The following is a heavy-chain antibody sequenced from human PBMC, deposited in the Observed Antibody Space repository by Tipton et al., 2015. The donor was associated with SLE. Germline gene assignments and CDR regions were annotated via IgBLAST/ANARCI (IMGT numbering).Heavy chain of an antibody. CDR1: RGSMSSHY. V-gene: IGHV4-59*11. CDR2: VYYSGGT. D-gene: IGHD3-10*01. Sequence: TLSLTCTVSRGSMSSHYWHWIRQPPGKGLEWIGYVYYSGGTNSNPSLKSRVTISVDTSKRQFSLNLTSVTAADTAVYYCARGDRTFYGSGNYKDAFDIWGQGTMVTVSS. CDR3: ARGDRTFYGSGNYKDAFDI. J-gene: IGHJ3*02.